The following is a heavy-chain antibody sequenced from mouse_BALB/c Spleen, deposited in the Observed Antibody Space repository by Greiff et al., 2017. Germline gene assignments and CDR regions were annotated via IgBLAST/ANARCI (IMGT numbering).Heavy chain of an antibody. CDR2: ISYSGST. Sequence: EVKVVESGPSLAKPSQTLSLTCSVTGDSITSGYWNWIRKFPGNKLEYIGYISYSGSTYYNPSLKSRISITRDTSKNQYYLQLNSVTTEDTATYYCARLGRDAMDYWGQGTSVTVSS. CDR3: ARLGRDAMDY. CDR1: GDSITSGY. D-gene: IGHD4-1*01. J-gene: IGHJ4*01. V-gene: IGHV3-8*02.